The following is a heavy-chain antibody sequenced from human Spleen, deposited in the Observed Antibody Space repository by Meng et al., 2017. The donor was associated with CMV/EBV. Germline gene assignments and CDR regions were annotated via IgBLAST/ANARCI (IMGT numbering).Heavy chain of an antibody. CDR3: ARDVVEGSVWLGY. V-gene: IGHV3-74*01. J-gene: IGHJ4*02. CDR1: GFTFSSYW. Sequence: GESLKISCAASGFTFSSYWMHWVCQAPGKGLVWVSRINGDGSSRSYRDSVKGRFTITRDNGKNTLYLQMNSPRAEDSAVYYCARDVVEGSVWLGYWGQGTLVTVSS. CDR2: INGDGSSR. D-gene: IGHD2-15*01.